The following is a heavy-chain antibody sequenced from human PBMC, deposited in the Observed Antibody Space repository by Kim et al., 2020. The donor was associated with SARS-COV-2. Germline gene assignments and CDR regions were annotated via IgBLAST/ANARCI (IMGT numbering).Heavy chain of an antibody. CDR2: IWSGGSRT. V-gene: IGHV3-33*01. J-gene: IGHJ4*02. CDR3: ARNFNDYGDY. Sequence: GGSLRLSCAGSGFTFGNYGMHWVRQAPGKGLEWVCIIWSGGSRTHCADSVKGRFSISRDNSKNMVFLQMNDLRVEDTALYFCARNFNDYGDYWGQGTLVTVSS. CDR1: GFTFGNYG. D-gene: IGHD4-17*01.